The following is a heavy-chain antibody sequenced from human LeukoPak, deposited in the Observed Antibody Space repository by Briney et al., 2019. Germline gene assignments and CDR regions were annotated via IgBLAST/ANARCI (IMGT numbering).Heavy chain of an antibody. CDR1: GGSISSSSYY. J-gene: IGHJ4*02. Sequence: SETLSLTCTVSGGSISSSSYYWGWIRQPPGKGLEWIGSIYYRGSTYYNPSLKSRVTVSVDTSKNQFSLKLSSVTAADTAVYYCARHDSSSGEDYWGQGTLVTVSS. CDR3: ARHDSSSGEDY. CDR2: IYYRGST. V-gene: IGHV4-39*01. D-gene: IGHD6-19*01.